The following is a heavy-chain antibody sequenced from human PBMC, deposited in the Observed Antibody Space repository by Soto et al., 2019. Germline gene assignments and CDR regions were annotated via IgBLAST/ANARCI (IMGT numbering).Heavy chain of an antibody. CDR1: GGSISSSNW. Sequence: QVQLQESGPGLVKPSGTLSLTCAVSGGSISSSNWWSWVRQPPGKGLEWIGEIYHSGSTNYNPSLKSRVTISVDKSKTQFSLKLSSVTAADTAVYYCARTHYDILTGYYKPCDYWGQGTLVTVSS. V-gene: IGHV4-4*02. J-gene: IGHJ4*02. CDR2: IYHSGST. CDR3: ARTHYDILTGYYKPCDY. D-gene: IGHD3-9*01.